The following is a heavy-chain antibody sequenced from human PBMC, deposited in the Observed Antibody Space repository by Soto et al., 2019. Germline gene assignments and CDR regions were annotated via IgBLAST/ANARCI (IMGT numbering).Heavy chain of an antibody. J-gene: IGHJ5*02. Sequence: QVQLVQSGAEVKKPGASVKVSCKASGYIFTGYYMHCLRQAPGQGLEWMGWFNPNSGGTKYAQKFQGRVTMTNDTSINTAYMELSGLISDDTAVYYCARGDFDSSANYYAGWFDPWGQGTLVTVSS. D-gene: IGHD3-22*01. V-gene: IGHV1-2*02. CDR2: FNPNSGGT. CDR3: ARGDFDSSANYYAGWFDP. CDR1: GYIFTGYY.